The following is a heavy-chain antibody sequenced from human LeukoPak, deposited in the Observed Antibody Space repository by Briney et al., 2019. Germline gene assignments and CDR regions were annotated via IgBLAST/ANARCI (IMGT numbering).Heavy chain of an antibody. V-gene: IGHV3-23*01. CDR1: GFTFSSLA. J-gene: IGHJ4*02. CDR2: INGGGDIT. Sequence: GGSLRLSCAASGFTFSSLAMSWFRQAPGKGLEWVSSINGGGDITYYADSVKGRFTISRDNSKNKLYLQMNSLRAEDTAVYYCAKVLVLVSANRYYFDYWGQGTLVTVSS. CDR3: AKVLVLVSANRYYFDY. D-gene: IGHD2-15*01.